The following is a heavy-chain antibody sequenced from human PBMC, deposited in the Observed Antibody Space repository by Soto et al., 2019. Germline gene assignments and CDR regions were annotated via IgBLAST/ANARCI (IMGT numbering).Heavy chain of an antibody. V-gene: IGHV4-59*01. CDR2: IYYSGST. D-gene: IGHD3-10*01. Sequence: QVQLQESGPGLVKPSEALSLTCTVSGGSISSYYGSWIRQPPGKGLEWIGYIYYSGSTNYNPSLKSRVTISVDTSKNQFSLKLSSVTAADTAVYYCARYGSGSYYPWYFDYWGQGTLVTVSS. CDR3: ARYGSGSYYPWYFDY. J-gene: IGHJ4*02. CDR1: GGSISSYY.